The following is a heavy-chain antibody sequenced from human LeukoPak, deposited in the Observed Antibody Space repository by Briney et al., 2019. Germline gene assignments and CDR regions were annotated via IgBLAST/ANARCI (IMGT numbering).Heavy chain of an antibody. V-gene: IGHV3-30*04. D-gene: IGHD3-22*01. J-gene: IGHJ6*02. Sequence: PGGSLRLSCAASGFTFSSYAIHWVRQAPGKGLEWVAVISYDGSNKYYADSVKGRFTISRDNSKNTLYLQMNSLRAEDTAVYYCARDGRDSSGYYYLGRDYYYGMDVWGQGTTVTVSS. CDR2: ISYDGSNK. CDR3: ARDGRDSSGYYYLGRDYYYGMDV. CDR1: GFTFSSYA.